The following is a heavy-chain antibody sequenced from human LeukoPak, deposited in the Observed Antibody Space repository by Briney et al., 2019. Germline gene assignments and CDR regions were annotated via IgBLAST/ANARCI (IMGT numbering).Heavy chain of an antibody. CDR1: GGSISSSSYY. D-gene: IGHD3-22*01. Sequence: PSETLSLTCAVSGGSISSSSYYWGWIRQPPGKGLEWIGSIYYSGSTYYNPSLKSRVTISVDTSKNQFSLKLSSVTAADTAVYYCAREKYYYDSSGYQPFDYWGQGTLVTVSS. J-gene: IGHJ4*02. CDR3: AREKYYYDSSGYQPFDY. V-gene: IGHV4-39*01. CDR2: IYYSGST.